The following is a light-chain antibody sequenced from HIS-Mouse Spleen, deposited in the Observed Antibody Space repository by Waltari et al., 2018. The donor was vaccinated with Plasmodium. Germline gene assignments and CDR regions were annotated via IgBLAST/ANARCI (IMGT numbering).Light chain of an antibody. CDR2: EVS. J-gene: IGLJ2*01. Sequence: QSALTQPPSASGSPGQSVTISCTGTSSDVGGYNYFSWYQPHPGNAPKLMIYEVSKRPSGVPDRFSGSKSGNTASLTVSGLQAEDEADYYCSSYAGSNNLVFGGGTKLTVL. V-gene: IGLV2-8*01. CDR1: SSDVGGYNY. CDR3: SSYAGSNNLV.